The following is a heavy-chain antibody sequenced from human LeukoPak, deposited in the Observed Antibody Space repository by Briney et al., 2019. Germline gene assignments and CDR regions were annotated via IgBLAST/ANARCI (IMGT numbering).Heavy chain of an antibody. Sequence: SETLSLTCTVSGDSISAGTYYWGWIRQPPGKGLEWIGTIHYSGGTYYNLSLKSRVTISVDTSKNQFSLKLTSATAADTAVYYCARPYSNYVGNDAFAIWGQGTMVTVSS. CDR3: ARPYSNYVGNDAFAI. V-gene: IGHV4-39*01. CDR2: IHYSGGT. D-gene: IGHD4-11*01. CDR1: GDSISAGTYY. J-gene: IGHJ3*02.